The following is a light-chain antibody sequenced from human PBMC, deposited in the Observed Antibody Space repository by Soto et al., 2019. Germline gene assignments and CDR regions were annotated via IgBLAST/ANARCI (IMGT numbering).Light chain of an antibody. J-gene: IGKJ4*01. CDR1: QSISSW. Sequence: DIQMTQSPSTLSASVGDRVTLTCRASQSISSWLAWYQQKSGEAPNLLIDEASSLESGVLSRFSGSGSGTEFTLTISSLQPDDFATYYCQQYNTYPLTFGGGTKVEIK. V-gene: IGKV1-5*03. CDR3: QQYNTYPLT. CDR2: EAS.